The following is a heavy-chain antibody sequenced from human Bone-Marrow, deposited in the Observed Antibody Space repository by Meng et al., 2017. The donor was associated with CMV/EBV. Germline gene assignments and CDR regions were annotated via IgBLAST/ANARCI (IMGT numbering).Heavy chain of an antibody. CDR2: ITTSGYT. V-gene: IGHV3-11*06. CDR3: ARGTRELDD. CDR1: GFTFSDYY. J-gene: IGHJ4*02. D-gene: IGHD1-1*01. Sequence: LRLSCTASGFTFSDYYMSWIRQTPGKGLEWVSFITTSGYTDSADPVKGRFTTFRDNADNSLYLQMNSLRAEDTAIYYCARGTRELDDWGQGTLVTVSS.